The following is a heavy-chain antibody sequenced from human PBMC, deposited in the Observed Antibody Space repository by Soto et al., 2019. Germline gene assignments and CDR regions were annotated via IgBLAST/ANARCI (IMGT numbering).Heavy chain of an antibody. J-gene: IGHJ4*02. D-gene: IGHD6-19*01. CDR2: IYYSGST. V-gene: IGHV4-59*01. CDR3: ARAGGQWLVPTGIDY. Sequence: SETLSLTCTVSGGSISSYYWSWIRQPPGKGLEWIGYIYYSGSTNYSPSLKSRVTISVDTSKNQFSLKLSSVTAADTAVYYCARAGGQWLVPTGIDYWGQGTLVTVSS. CDR1: GGSISSYY.